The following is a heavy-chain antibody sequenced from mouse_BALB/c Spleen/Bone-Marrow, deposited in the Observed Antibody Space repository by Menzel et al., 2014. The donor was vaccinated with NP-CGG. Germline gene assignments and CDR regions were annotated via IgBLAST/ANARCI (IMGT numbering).Heavy chain of an antibody. J-gene: IGHJ2*01. CDR2: IIPYNGDT. CDR1: GYSFTGYT. Sequence: EVQLQQSGPELVKPGSSMKISCKASGYSFTGYTMNWVKQTLGKNLEWIGLIIPYNGDTSYNQKFKGKATLTVDKSSSTAYMELLSLTSEDSAVYYCARGGDFDDWGQGTTLTVSS. CDR3: ARGGDFDD. V-gene: IGHV1-37*01.